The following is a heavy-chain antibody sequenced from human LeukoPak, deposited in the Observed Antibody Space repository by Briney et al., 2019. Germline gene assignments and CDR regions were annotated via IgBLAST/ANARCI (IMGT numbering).Heavy chain of an antibody. CDR3: ARDGLIDYGDYDVSGGGLTNFDY. Sequence: ASVKVSCKASGYTFTSYGISWVRQAPGQGLEWMGWISAYNGNTNYAQKLQGRVTMATDTSTSTAYMELRSLRSDDTAVYYCARDGLIDYGDYDVSGGGLTNFDYWGQGTLVTVSS. CDR2: ISAYNGNT. J-gene: IGHJ4*02. CDR1: GYTFTSYG. V-gene: IGHV1-18*01. D-gene: IGHD4-17*01.